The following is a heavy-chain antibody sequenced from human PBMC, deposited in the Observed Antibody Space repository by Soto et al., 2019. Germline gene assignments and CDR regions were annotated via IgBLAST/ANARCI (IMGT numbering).Heavy chain of an antibody. D-gene: IGHD2-15*01. V-gene: IGHV4-39*01. Sequence: SETLSLTCIVSGGSVYSNGHYWGWIRQPPGKGLEWIGSIDNNGVTNYNSSLKSRVTISRDTSKNQFSLRLTSVTAADTAVYYCGKILVGATGHTDADSWGPGTLVIVSS. J-gene: IGHJ4*02. CDR3: GKILVGATGHTDADS. CDR2: IDNNGVT. CDR1: GGSVYSNGHY.